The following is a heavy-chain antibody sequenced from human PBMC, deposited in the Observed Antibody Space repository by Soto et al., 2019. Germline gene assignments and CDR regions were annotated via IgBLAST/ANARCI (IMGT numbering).Heavy chain of an antibody. CDR2: ISSSSSTI. V-gene: IGHV3-48*01. Sequence: PXGSLRLSCAASGFTFTSYSMTWVRQAPGKGLEWVSYISSSSSTIYYADSVKGRFTISRDNAKNTLYLQMNSLRAEDTAVYYCAKVALLWFGGLPSDPWGQGTLVTVSS. CDR3: AKVALLWFGGLPSDP. CDR1: GFTFTSYS. J-gene: IGHJ5*02. D-gene: IGHD3-10*01.